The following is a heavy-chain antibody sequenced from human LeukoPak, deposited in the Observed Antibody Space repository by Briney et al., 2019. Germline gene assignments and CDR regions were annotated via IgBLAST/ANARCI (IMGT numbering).Heavy chain of an antibody. Sequence: PGGSLRLSCAASGFTVSSNYMSWIRQPAGKGLEWIGRIYTSGSTNYNPSLKSRVTISVDTSKNQFSLKLSSVTAADTAVYYCARVVYDDVWGTYRYSAWGQGTLVTVSS. J-gene: IGHJ5*02. CDR3: ARVVYDDVWGTYRYSA. D-gene: IGHD3-16*02. V-gene: IGHV4-4*07. CDR1: GFTVSSNY. CDR2: IYTSGST.